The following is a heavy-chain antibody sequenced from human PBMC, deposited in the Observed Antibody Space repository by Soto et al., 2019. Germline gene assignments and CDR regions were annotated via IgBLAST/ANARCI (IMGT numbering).Heavy chain of an antibody. Sequence: SETLSLTCTVSGGSISSYYWSWIRQPPGKGLEWIGYIYYSGSTNYNPSLKSRVTISVDTSKNQFSLKLGSVTAADTAVYYCARLGPGDSLIDYWGQGTLVTVSS. CDR3: ARLGPGDSLIDY. D-gene: IGHD7-27*01. V-gene: IGHV4-59*08. J-gene: IGHJ4*02. CDR1: GGSISSYY. CDR2: IYYSGST.